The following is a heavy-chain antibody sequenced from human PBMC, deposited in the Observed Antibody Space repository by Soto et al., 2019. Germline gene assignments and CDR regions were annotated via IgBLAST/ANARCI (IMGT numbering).Heavy chain of an antibody. CDR3: ANARYCYGSGRTFDP. D-gene: IGHD3-10*01. Sequence: QVHLVESGGGVVQPGRSLRLSCAASGFTFNDYGMHWVRQAPGQGLEWVAAISFDGSIKDYADSVKGRFTISRDNSENSLPLKMNSLRTEDTAVYSCANARYCYGSGRTFDPWGQGTLVTVSS. CDR1: GFTFNDYG. J-gene: IGHJ5*02. V-gene: IGHV3-30*18. CDR2: ISFDGSIK.